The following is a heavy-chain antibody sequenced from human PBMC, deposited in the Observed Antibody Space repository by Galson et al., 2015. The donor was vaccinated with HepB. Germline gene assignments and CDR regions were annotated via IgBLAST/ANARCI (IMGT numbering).Heavy chain of an antibody. J-gene: IGHJ4*02. CDR2: ISSSSSYI. CDR1: GFTFSSYS. CDR3: ARRGQQLKDHSFDY. V-gene: IGHV3-21*01. D-gene: IGHD6-13*01. Sequence: SLRLSCAASGFTFSSYSMNWVRQAPGKGLEWVSSISSSSSYIYYADSVKGRFTISRDNAKNSLYLQMNSLRAEDTAVYYCARRGQQLKDHSFDYWGQGTLVTVSS.